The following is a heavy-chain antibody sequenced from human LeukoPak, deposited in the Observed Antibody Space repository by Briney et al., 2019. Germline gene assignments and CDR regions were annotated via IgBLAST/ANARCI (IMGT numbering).Heavy chain of an antibody. Sequence: GGSLRLSCAASGFTFSSYEMNWVRQAPGKGLEWVSAISGSGGSTYYADSVKGRFTISRDNSKNTLYLQMNSLRAEDTAVYYCAKSIRGRDYYYYYMDVWGKGTTVTISS. V-gene: IGHV3-23*01. D-gene: IGHD3-10*01. CDR2: ISGSGGST. CDR1: GFTFSSYE. J-gene: IGHJ6*03. CDR3: AKSIRGRDYYYYYMDV.